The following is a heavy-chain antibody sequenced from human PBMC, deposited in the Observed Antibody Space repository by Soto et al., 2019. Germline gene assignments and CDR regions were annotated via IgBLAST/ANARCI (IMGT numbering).Heavy chain of an antibody. CDR2: IRNKVNSYTT. Sequence: EVQLVESGGGLVQPGGSLRLSCAASGFTFSDHYMDWVRQAPGKGLEWVGRIRNKVNSYTTEYAASVKDRFTISRDDSKNSLYLQMNSLKTEDTAVYYCARVQHLNYMADYWGQGTLVAVSS. CDR3: ARVQHLNYMADY. V-gene: IGHV3-72*01. D-gene: IGHD4-4*01. J-gene: IGHJ4*02. CDR1: GFTFSDHY.